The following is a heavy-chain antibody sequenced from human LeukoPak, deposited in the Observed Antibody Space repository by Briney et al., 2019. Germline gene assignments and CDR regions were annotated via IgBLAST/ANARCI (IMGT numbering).Heavy chain of an antibody. CDR3: ASGDVGITTQSGIASGWIFDY. CDR2: IIPIFGKP. V-gene: IGHV1-69*05. J-gene: IGHJ4*02. Sequence: SVKVSCKASGDTLDNYALSWVRQAPGQGPEWMGGIIPIFGKPKYAQKFQGRATFTTDESTSTIHLELTSLRSEDTAVYYCASGDVGITTQSGIASGWIFDYWGQGTLVTVSS. CDR1: GDTLDNYA. D-gene: IGHD6-19*01.